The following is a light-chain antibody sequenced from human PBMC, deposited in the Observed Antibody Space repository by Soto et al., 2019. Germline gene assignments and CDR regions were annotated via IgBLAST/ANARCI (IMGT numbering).Light chain of an antibody. CDR3: QQFGISPPYT. V-gene: IGKV3-20*01. CDR2: EDF. J-gene: IGKJ2*01. CDR1: ENLSSMY. Sequence: EIVLTQSPGTLSLSPGERATLSCRSSENLSSMYLAWYQKKPGQPPRLLIYEDFTRAAGVPDRLSGSGSGTDFALTISRLEPEDVAVYYCQQFGISPPYTFGQGTRLEIK.